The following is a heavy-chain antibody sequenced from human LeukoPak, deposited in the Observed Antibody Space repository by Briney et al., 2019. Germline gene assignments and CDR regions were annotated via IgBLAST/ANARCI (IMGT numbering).Heavy chain of an antibody. CDR1: GFPTSNYW. CDR2: IRPGGGEE. J-gene: IGHJ4*02. Sequence: GGSLRLSCAASGFPTSNYWMSWVRQAPGKGLEWVASIRPGGGEEHFVDSVMGRFTISRDNAKNSMYLQMNSLRAEDTAVYYCAKDAFSSSWYGDCWGQGTLVTVSS. D-gene: IGHD6-13*01. V-gene: IGHV3-7*01. CDR3: AKDAFSSSWYGDC.